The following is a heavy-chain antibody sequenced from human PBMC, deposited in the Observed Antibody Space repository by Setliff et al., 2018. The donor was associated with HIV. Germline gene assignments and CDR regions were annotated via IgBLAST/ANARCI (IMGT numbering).Heavy chain of an antibody. CDR3: ARDWVTRSNYYGSGSPWYFDF. CDR1: GGSISSYY. V-gene: IGHV4-4*07. Sequence: PSETLSLTCTVSGGSISSYYWNWIRQPAGKGLEWIGRVYASAYSNYNPSLKSRVTMPVDTSQNQFSLKLRSVNAADTAVYYCARDWVTRSNYYGSGSPWYFDFWGRGILVTVSS. J-gene: IGHJ2*01. D-gene: IGHD3-10*01. CDR2: VYASAYS.